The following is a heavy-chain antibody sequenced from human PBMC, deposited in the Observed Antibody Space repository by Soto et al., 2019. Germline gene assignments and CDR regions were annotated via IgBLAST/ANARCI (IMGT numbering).Heavy chain of an antibody. CDR3: ARADGHYFDY. J-gene: IGHJ4*02. Sequence: PSETLSLTCAVSGGSISSGGYSWSWIRQPPGKGLEWIGYIYHSGSTYYNPSLKSRVTISVDRSKNQFSLKLSSVTAADTAVYYCARADGHYFDYWGQGTLVTVSS. V-gene: IGHV4-30-2*01. CDR1: GGSISSGGYS. CDR2: IYHSGST.